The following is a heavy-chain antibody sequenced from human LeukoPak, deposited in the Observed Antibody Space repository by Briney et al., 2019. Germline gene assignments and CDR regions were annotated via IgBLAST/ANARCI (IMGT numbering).Heavy chain of an antibody. CDR1: GGSISSGGHY. CDR3: LRDARGDGDYGWFDP. J-gene: IGHJ5*02. V-gene: IGHV4-31*03. CDR2: ISYSGST. Sequence: PSETLSLTCSVSGGSISSGGHYWNWIRQHPGKGLEWIGYISYSGSTYYNASLKSRGTISVDPSKNQYPLGLRSVTAADTAVYYCLRDARGDGDYGWFDPWGEGALVTISS. D-gene: IGHD4-17*01.